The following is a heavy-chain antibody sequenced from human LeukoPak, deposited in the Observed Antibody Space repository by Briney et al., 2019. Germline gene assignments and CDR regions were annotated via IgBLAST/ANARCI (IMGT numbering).Heavy chain of an antibody. CDR1: GWSFSGYY. CDR2: INHSGST. V-gene: IGHV4-34*01. CDR3: ARHPLWFGELYYFDY. J-gene: IGHJ4*02. D-gene: IGHD3-10*01. Sequence: SETLSLTCAASGWSFSGYYWSWIRQPPGKGLEWIGEINHSGSTNYNPSLMSRVTISVDTSKNQFSLKLSSVTAADTAVYYCARHPLWFGELYYFDYWGQGTLVTVSS.